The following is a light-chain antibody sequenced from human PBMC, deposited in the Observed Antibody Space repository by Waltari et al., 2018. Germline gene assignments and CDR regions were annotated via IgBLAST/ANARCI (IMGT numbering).Light chain of an antibody. CDR3: AAWDDSLNGSVV. Sequence: QSVLTQPPPPSGTLGRRVAIACSGSSPTIVSTTVNWAQQLPGTAPKLLIYSNNQRPSGVPDRFSGSKSGTSASLAISGLQSEDEADYYCAAWDDSLNGSVVFGGGTKLTVL. J-gene: IGLJ2*01. V-gene: IGLV1-44*01. CDR2: SNN. CDR1: SPTIVSTT.